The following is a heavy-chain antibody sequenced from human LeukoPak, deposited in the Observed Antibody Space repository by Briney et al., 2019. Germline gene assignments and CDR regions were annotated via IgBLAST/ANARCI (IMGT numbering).Heavy chain of an antibody. D-gene: IGHD3-22*01. CDR2: ISCCGGNT. V-gene: IGHV3-23*01. CDR3: AKDSGDYDSSGLLFDY. Sequence: GGPLRLLCAASGYPLRRYRVSCPRHARGRARVWVTAISCCGGNTLYAVSVEGRFTIGRDNSKNTLYLQMNSLRDEDTAVYYCAKDSGDYDSSGLLFDYWGQGTLVTVSS. CDR1: GYPLRRYR. J-gene: IGHJ4*02.